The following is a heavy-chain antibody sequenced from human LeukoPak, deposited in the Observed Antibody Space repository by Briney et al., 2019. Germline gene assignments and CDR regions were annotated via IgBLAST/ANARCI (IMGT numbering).Heavy chain of an antibody. CDR1: GFTFSDYY. V-gene: IGHV3-72*01. CDR3: ARLYGSGNNYNLDY. D-gene: IGHD3-10*01. CDR2: TRNQANSYIT. J-gene: IGHJ4*02. Sequence: PGGSLRLSCAASGFTFSDYYMDWVGQAPGKGLEWVGRTRNQANSYITDYAASVKGRFTISRDDSKNSLYLQMDSLKTEGTALYYCARLYGSGNNYNLDYWGQGTLVTVSS.